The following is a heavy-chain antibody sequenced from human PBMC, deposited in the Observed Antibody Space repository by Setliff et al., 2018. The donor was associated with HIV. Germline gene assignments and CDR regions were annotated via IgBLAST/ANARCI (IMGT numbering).Heavy chain of an antibody. Sequence: GESLKISCAASGFAISSTYMTWVRQTPGKGLDWVSLIYSSGDTYYADSVKGRFTVSRDNSKNTLYLQMNSLRAEDTAIYYCARETGDMAATALYSFEYWGQGTMVTVS. V-gene: IGHV3-66*01. D-gene: IGHD6-25*01. J-gene: IGHJ4*02. CDR3: ARETGDMAATALYSFEY. CDR1: GFAISSTY. CDR2: IYSSGDT.